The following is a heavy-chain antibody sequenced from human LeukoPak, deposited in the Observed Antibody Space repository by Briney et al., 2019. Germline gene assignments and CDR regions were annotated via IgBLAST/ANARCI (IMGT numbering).Heavy chain of an antibody. J-gene: IGHJ6*03. CDR2: ITWNSGRI. CDR1: GFTFDDYP. V-gene: IGHV3-9*01. CDR3: SIDMESRRSSYLYYMDV. D-gene: IGHD3-3*01. Sequence: QTGGSLRLSCAASGFTFDDYPMHWVRRTPGKGLEWVSGITWNSGRIVYADSVKGRFTVSRDNAKNSLYLQMNSPRPEDTALYYCSIDMESRRSSYLYYMDVWGKGTTVTVSS.